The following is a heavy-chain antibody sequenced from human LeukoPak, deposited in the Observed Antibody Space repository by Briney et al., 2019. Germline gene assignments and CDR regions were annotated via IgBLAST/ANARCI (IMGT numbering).Heavy chain of an antibody. CDR3: ARDVWTGVAVSDY. J-gene: IGHJ4*02. CDR1: GFTFSSYW. V-gene: IGHV3-7*01. D-gene: IGHD6-19*01. CDR2: IKEDGSIQ. Sequence: GGSLRLSCVASGFTFSSYWMTWVRQAPGKGLEWLANIKEDGSIQYYLDSVRGRFTISRDNAKASVYLQTNSLRADDTAVYYCARDVWTGVAVSDYWGQGTLVTVSS.